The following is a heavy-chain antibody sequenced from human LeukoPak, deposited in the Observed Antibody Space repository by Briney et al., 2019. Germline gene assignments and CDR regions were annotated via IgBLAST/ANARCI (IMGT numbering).Heavy chain of an antibody. CDR2: ISAYNGNT. CDR1: GYTFTSYG. V-gene: IGHV1-18*01. D-gene: IGHD2-2*02. CDR3: ARRGSSSTSCYTNNWFDP. Sequence: ASVKVSCKASGYTFTSYGISWVRQAPGQGLEWMGWISAYNGNTNYAQKLQGRVTMTTDTSTSTAYMELRSLRSDDTAVYYCARRGSSSTSCYTNNWFDPWGQGTLVTVSS. J-gene: IGHJ5*02.